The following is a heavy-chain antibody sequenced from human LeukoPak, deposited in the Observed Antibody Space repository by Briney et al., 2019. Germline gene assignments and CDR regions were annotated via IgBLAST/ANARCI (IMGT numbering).Heavy chain of an antibody. CDR2: ISAYNGNT. CDR3: ARVPYGFGEKYYDFWSGYLLYDY. V-gene: IGHV1-18*01. CDR1: GYTFTNYS. J-gene: IGHJ4*02. Sequence: ASVKVSCKASGYTFTNYSISWVRQAPGQGLEWMGWISAYNGNTNYAQKLQGRVTMTTDTSTSTAYMELRSLRSDDTAVYYCARVPYGFGEKYYDFWSGYLLYDYWGQGTLVTVSS. D-gene: IGHD3-3*01.